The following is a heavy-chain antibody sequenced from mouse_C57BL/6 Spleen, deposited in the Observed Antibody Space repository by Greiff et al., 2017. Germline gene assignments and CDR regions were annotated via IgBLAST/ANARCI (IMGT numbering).Heavy chain of an antibody. J-gene: IGHJ1*03. CDR3: SPFYDNDGVFDV. CDR1: GYTFTSYW. Sequence: VQLQQPGAELVKPGASVKLSCKASGYTFTSYWLHWVKQRPGQGLEWIGMIHPNSGSTNYNKKFKSKATLTVDKSSSTAYMQLSSLTSEDSAVYYCSPFYDNDGVFDVWGTGTTVTVSS. CDR2: IHPNSGST. D-gene: IGHD2-4*01. V-gene: IGHV1-64*01.